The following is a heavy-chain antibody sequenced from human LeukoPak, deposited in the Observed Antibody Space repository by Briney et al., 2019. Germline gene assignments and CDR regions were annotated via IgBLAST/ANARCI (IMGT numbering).Heavy chain of an antibody. CDR2: IYTSGST. V-gene: IGHV4-61*02. CDR1: GGSISSGSYY. CDR3: ARRGEFRWLAPSKARNAFDI. Sequence: SETLSLTCTVSGGSISSGSYYWSWIRQPAGKGLEWIGRIYTSGSTNYNPSLKSRVTISVDTSKNRFSLKLSSVTAADTAVYYCARRGEFRWLAPSKARNAFDIWGQGTMVTVSS. J-gene: IGHJ3*02. D-gene: IGHD6-19*01.